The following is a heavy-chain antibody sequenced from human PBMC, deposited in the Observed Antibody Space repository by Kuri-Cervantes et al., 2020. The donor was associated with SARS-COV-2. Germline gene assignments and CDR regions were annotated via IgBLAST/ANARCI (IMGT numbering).Heavy chain of an antibody. CDR3: ARDRRYDFWSGYSANDAFDI. Sequence: SLKLSCNASGYTFSSNAIHWVRQAPGQRLEWMGWIDAGDTKYSQKFQGRFTMTRDTSTSTAYMELSRLRSYDTAVYYCARDRRYDFWSGYSANDAFDIWGHGTKVTVSS. CDR1: GYTFSSNA. D-gene: IGHD3-3*01. CDR2: IDAGDT. V-gene: IGHV1-3*01. J-gene: IGHJ3*02.